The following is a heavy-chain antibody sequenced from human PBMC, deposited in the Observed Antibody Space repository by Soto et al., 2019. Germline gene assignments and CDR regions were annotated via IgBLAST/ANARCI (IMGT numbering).Heavy chain of an antibody. CDR2: IIPILGIA. CDR3: ARDPGYSYGTYYFDY. Sequence: QVQLVQSGAEVKKPGSSVKVSCKASGGTFSSYTISWVRQAPGQGLEWMGRIIPILGIANYAQKFQDRVTITADKSTSTAYMELSSLRSEDTAVYYCARDPGYSYGTYYFDYWGQGTLVTVSS. CDR1: GGTFSSYT. J-gene: IGHJ4*02. V-gene: IGHV1-69*08. D-gene: IGHD5-18*01.